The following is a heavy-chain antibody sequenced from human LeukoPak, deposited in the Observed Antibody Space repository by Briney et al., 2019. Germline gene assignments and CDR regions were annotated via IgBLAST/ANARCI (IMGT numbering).Heavy chain of an antibody. D-gene: IGHD5-24*01. Sequence: GSLRLSCAASGFTFSSYEMNWVRQPPGKGLEWIGSIYYSGSTYYNPSLKSRVTISVDTSKNQFSLKLSSVTAADTAVYYCAFGRWLQLVDYWGQGTLVTVSS. CDR1: GFTFSSYE. V-gene: IGHV4-59*05. CDR3: AFGRWLQLVDY. J-gene: IGHJ4*02. CDR2: IYYSGST.